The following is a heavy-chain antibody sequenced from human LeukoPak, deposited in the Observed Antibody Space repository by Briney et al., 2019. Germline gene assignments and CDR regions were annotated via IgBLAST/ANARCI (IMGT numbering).Heavy chain of an antibody. CDR1: GFTFSNYA. Sequence: GGSLRLSCAASGFTFSNYAMSWVRQAPGKGLEWVSSITGNALNTYQADFIKGRFTISRDDSKNTLYLHLRSLRVEDTAVYYCAKLQDFYDNSGYSYFDNWGQGTLVTVSS. CDR3: AKLQDFYDNSGYSYFDN. J-gene: IGHJ4*02. CDR2: ITGNALNT. D-gene: IGHD3-22*01. V-gene: IGHV3-23*01.